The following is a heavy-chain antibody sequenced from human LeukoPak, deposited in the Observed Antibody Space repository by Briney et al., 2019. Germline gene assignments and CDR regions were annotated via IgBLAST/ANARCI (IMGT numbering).Heavy chain of an antibody. J-gene: IGHJ4*02. CDR3: AKGQPAAILRGYFDY. V-gene: IGHV3-53*01. D-gene: IGHD2-2*01. CDR1: GFTVSSNY. Sequence: GGSLRLSCAASGFTVSSNYMSWVRQAPGKGLEWVSVIYSGGSTYYADSVKGRFTISRDNSKNTLYLQMNSLRAEDTAVYYCAKGQPAAILRGYFDYWGQGTLVTVSS. CDR2: IYSGGST.